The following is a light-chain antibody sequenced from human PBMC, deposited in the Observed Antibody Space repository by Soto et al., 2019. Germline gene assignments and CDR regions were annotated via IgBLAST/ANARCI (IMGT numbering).Light chain of an antibody. CDR1: QSVSSY. CDR2: DAS. V-gene: IGKV3-11*01. Sequence: EIVLTQSPATLSLSPGERATLSCRASQSVSSYLVWYQQKPGQAPRLLIYDASNRATGIPARFSGSGSGTDFTLTISSLEPEDFAVYYCQQRSNGPGITFGQGTRLEIK. J-gene: IGKJ5*01. CDR3: QQRSNGPGIT.